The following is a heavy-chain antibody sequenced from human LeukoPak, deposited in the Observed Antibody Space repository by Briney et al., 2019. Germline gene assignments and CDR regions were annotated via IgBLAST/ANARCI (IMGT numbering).Heavy chain of an antibody. CDR2: ISSSSSYI. J-gene: IGHJ6*03. V-gene: IGHV3-21*01. CDR3: ARDQQLVGIYYYYYYYMDV. Sequence: PGGSLRLSCAASGFTFSSYSMNWVRQAPGKGLEWVSSISSSSSYIYYADSVKGRFTISRDNAKNSLYLQMNSLRAEDTAVYYCARDQQLVGIYYYYYYYMDVWGKGTTVTVSS. CDR1: GFTFSSYS. D-gene: IGHD6-6*01.